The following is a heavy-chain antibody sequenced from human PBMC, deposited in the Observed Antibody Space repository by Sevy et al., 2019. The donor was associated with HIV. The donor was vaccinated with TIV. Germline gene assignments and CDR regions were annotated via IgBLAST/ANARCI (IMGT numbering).Heavy chain of an antibody. D-gene: IGHD1-1*01. V-gene: IGHV3-23*01. CDR2: ISGSGLRT. J-gene: IGHJ4*02. Sequence: GGSLRLSCAASGFTFSNYAMSWVRQAPGKGLEWVSAISGSGLRTYYTDSVKGRFTISRDNSKNKLFLQMNSLRAEDTAADYCVKEGSEYNYSDYWGQGTLVTVSS. CDR1: GFTFSNYA. CDR3: VKEGSEYNYSDY.